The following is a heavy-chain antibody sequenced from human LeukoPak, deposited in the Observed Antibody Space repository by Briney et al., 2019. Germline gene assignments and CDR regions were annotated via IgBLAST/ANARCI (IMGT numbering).Heavy chain of an antibody. D-gene: IGHD6-13*01. CDR3: AREIGSSWSQDYYYYMDV. J-gene: IGHJ6*03. Sequence: ASETLSLTCTVSGGSISSSSYYWGWLRQPPGKGLEWIGSIYYSGSTYYNPSLKSRVTISVDTSKNQFSLKLSSVTAADTAVYYCAREIGSSWSQDYYYYMDVWGKGTTVTVSS. CDR2: IYYSGST. V-gene: IGHV4-39*07. CDR1: GGSISSSSYY.